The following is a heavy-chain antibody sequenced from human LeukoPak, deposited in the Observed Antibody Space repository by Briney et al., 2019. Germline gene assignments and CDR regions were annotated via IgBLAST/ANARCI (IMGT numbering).Heavy chain of an antibody. CDR2: IYYSGST. CDR3: ARGYLLDY. J-gene: IGHJ4*02. Sequence: SETLSLTCTVSGGSISSYYWSWIRQPPGKGLEWIGYIYYSGSTNYNPSLKSRVTISVDTSKNQFSLKLSSVTAADTAVYYCARGYLLDYWGQGTLVTVSS. V-gene: IGHV4-59*01. D-gene: IGHD1-14*01. CDR1: GGSISSYY.